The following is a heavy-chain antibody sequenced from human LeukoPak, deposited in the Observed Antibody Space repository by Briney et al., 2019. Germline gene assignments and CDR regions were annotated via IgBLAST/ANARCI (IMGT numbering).Heavy chain of an antibody. CDR1: GFTFSSYG. CDR3: AKEFGDLQGLDY. V-gene: IGHV3-30*18. D-gene: IGHD2-21*02. J-gene: IGHJ4*02. CDR2: VSGNGIVK. Sequence: GGSLRLSCAASGFTFSSYGMHWVRQAPGEGLEWVTVVSGNGIVKFYADSVKGRFSISRDNSKNILYLQLNSLRAEDTAVYYCAKEFGDLQGLDYWGQGTLVTVSS.